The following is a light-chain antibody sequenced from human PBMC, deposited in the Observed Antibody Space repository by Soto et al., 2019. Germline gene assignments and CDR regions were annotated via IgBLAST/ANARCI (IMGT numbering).Light chain of an antibody. CDR2: AAS. CDR1: QNIGSS. J-gene: IGKJ5*01. Sequence: DIQMTQSPSSLSASVGDGVTITCRASQNIGSSLNWYQQKPGKAPKLLIYAASTLQSGVPSRFRGSGSGTDFTLTIRSLQPEDFATYYCQQSYSALVTFGQGTPLEIK. V-gene: IGKV1-39*01. CDR3: QQSYSALVT.